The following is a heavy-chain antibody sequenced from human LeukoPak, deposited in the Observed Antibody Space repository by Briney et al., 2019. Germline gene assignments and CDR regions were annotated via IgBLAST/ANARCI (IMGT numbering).Heavy chain of an antibody. D-gene: IGHD1-26*01. J-gene: IGHJ4*02. V-gene: IGHV3-30-3*01. CDR1: GLTFSSHA. CDR2: ISYDGSNK. Sequence: GRSLRLSCAASGLTFSSHAMHWVRQAPGKGLEWVAVISYDGSNKNYVDSVKGRFTVSRDNSKNTLDLQMNSLRAEDSAVYYCARDMSGRYQIDYWGQGTLATVSS. CDR3: ARDMSGRYQIDY.